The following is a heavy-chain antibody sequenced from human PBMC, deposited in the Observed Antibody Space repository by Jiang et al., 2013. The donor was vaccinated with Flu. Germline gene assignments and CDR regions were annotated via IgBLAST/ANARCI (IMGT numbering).Heavy chain of an antibody. CDR3: GRPGPNCRDYSCINYYVDS. CDR1: GFTFSDYA. J-gene: IGHJ4*02. D-gene: IGHD4-11*01. V-gene: IGHV3-30*07. Sequence: QLVESGGGVVQPGRSLRLSCAASGFTFSDYAMHWVRQAPGQGLQWVAVISNHGSDKYYADSVRGRFTISRDNSKNTLFLQMSSLRADDTAVYYCGRPGPNCRDYSCINYYVDSWGQGNLVTVSS. CDR2: ISNHGSDK.